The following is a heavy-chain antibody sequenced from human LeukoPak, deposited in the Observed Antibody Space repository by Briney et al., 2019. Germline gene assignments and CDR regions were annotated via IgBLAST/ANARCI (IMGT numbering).Heavy chain of an antibody. V-gene: IGHV1-18*01. D-gene: IGHD4-17*01. CDR1: GYTFTIYG. CDR3: ARDADDYGDYPPCFGY. CDR2: ISAYNGNT. Sequence: ASVTVSFTSSGYTFTIYGISWVHQAPGQGLEWMGWISAYNGNTNYAQKIQGRVTMTTDTSTSTAYMELRSLRSDDTAVYYCARDADDYGDYPPCFGYWGQGTLVTVSS. J-gene: IGHJ4*02.